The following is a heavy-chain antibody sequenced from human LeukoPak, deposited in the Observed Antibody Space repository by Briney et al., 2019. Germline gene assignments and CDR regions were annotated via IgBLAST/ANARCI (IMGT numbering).Heavy chain of an antibody. J-gene: IGHJ1*01. CDR1: GYSISSGYY. CDR2: IYYSGST. CDR3: ARGIFYYFQH. V-gene: IGHV4-38-2*02. D-gene: IGHD2-21*01. Sequence: SETLSLTCTVSGYSISSGYYWGWIRQPPGKGLEWIGYIYYSGSTNYNPSLKSRVTISVDTSKNQFSLKLSSVTAADTAVYYCARGIFYYFQHWGQGTLVTVSS.